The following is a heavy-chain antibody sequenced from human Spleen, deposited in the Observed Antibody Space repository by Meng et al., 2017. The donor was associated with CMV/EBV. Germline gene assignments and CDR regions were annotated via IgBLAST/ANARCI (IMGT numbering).Heavy chain of an antibody. Sequence: WVRQSPGKGLEWISVIYSGSRSTYYADSVKGRFTISRDNSKNTLYLQMNSLRAEDTAVYYCAKDFPAVNVDTVVTMGEYSYYGMDVWGQGTTVTVSS. V-gene: IGHV3-23*03. CDR2: IYSGSRST. CDR3: AKDFPAVNVDTVVTMGEYSYYGMDV. D-gene: IGHD5-12*01. J-gene: IGHJ6*02.